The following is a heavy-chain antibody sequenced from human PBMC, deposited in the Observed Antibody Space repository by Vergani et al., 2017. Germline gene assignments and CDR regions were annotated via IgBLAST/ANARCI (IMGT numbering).Heavy chain of an antibody. CDR1: GYTFTGYY. J-gene: IGHJ4*02. D-gene: IGHD3-16*02. V-gene: IGHV1-2*02. Sequence: QVQLVQSGAEVKKPGASVKVSCKASGYTFTGYYMHWVRQAPGQGLEWMGWINPNSGGTNYAQKFQGRVTMTRDTSISTAYMERSRLGSDETAVYYCARDGYYDYVWGSYRLGYWGQGTLVTVSS. CDR3: ARDGYYDYVWGSYRLGY. CDR2: INPNSGGT.